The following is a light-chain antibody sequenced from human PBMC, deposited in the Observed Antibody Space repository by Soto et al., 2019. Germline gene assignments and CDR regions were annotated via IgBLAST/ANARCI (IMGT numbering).Light chain of an antibody. J-gene: IGKJ1*01. CDR3: QQYDNLLTWT. V-gene: IGKV1-33*01. CDR2: DAS. CDR1: QDISNY. Sequence: DIQMTQSPSSLSASVGDRVTITCQASQDISNYLNWYQQKPGKAPKLLIYDASNLETGVPSRFSGSGSGTDFTFTIRSLQPEDIATYYCQQYDNLLTWTFGQGTKVEIK.